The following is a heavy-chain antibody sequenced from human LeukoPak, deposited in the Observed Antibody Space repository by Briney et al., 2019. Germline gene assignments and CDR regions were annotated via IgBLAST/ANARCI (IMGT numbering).Heavy chain of an antibody. J-gene: IGHJ6*02. CDR2: IYYSGSST. CDR3: ARQGHKLTLVDYYGMDV. CDR1: GGSINSDY. Sequence: SETLSLTCTVSGGSINSDYWSWVRQPPGKGLEWIGYIYYSGSSTNYNPSLKSRVTISVDRSKNQFSLKLSSVTAADTAVYYCARQGHKLTLVDYYGMDVWGQGTTVTVSS. V-gene: IGHV4-59*08. D-gene: IGHD1-26*01.